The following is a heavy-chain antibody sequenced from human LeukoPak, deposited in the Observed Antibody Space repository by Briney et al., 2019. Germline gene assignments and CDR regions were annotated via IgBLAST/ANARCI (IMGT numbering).Heavy chain of an antibody. CDR2: ISWNSGSI. CDR3: AKGGYSLGSWFDP. D-gene: IGHD5-18*01. V-gene: IGHV3-9*01. J-gene: IGHJ5*02. Sequence: PGGSLRLSCAASGFTFDDYAMHWVRQAPGKGLEWVSGISWNSGSIGYADSVKGRFTISRDNAKNSLYLQMNSLRAEDTALYYCAKGGYSLGSWFDPWGQGTLVTVSS. CDR1: GFTFDDYA.